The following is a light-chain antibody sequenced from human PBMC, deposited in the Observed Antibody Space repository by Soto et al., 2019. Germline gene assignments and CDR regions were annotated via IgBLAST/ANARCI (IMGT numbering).Light chain of an antibody. J-gene: IGLJ2*01. CDR1: SSNIGAGYD. V-gene: IGLV1-40*01. Sequence: QSVRTQPPSVSGAPGQRVTISCTGSSSNIGAGYDVHWYQQLPGTAPKILIYGNSNRPSGVPDRFSGSKSGTSASLAITGLQAEDEADYYCQSYDSSLSVVFGGGTKVTVL. CDR3: QSYDSSLSVV. CDR2: GNS.